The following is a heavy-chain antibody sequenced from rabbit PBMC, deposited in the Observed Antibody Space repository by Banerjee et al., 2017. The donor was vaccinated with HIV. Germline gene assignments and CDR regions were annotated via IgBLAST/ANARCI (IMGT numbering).Heavy chain of an antibody. D-gene: IGHD8-1*01. CDR3: ARDLDVGRRYYFNL. CDR1: GIDFSSYYY. J-gene: IGHJ4*01. CDR2: IDTGSGST. Sequence: QSLEESGGDLVKPGASLTLTCTASGIDFSSYYYMCWVRQAPGKGLELIACIDTGSGSTYYASWAKGRFTISKTSSTTVTLQMTSLTAADTATYFCARDLDVGRRYYFNLWGQGTLVTVS. V-gene: IGHV1S40*01.